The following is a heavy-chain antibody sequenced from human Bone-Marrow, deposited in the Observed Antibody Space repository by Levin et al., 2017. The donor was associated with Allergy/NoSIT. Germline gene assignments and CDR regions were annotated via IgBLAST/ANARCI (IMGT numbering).Heavy chain of an antibody. D-gene: IGHD3-3*01. CDR1: GFSFSDSY. V-gene: IGHV3-11*03. CDR3: ARLASFNNSICDNWFDP. J-gene: IGHJ5*02. Sequence: GGSLRLSCAASGFSFSDSYMTWIRQAPGKGLEWVSYITSSNFTNYEDSVRGRFTISRDNAKKSVHLLMTGLRAEDTAVYYCARLASFNNSICDNWFDPWGQGTRVTVSS. CDR2: ITSSNFT.